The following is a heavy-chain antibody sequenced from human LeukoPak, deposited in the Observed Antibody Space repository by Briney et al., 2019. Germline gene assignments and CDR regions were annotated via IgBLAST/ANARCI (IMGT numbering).Heavy chain of an antibody. J-gene: IGHJ4*02. D-gene: IGHD4/OR15-4a*01. CDR3: ANGLSPDY. CDR2: ISDSGDGT. Sequence: PGGSLRLSCAASGFTFSSYAMTWVRQAPGKGLEWVSGISDSGDGTYYADPVKGRFTISRDDSKNTLYLQMNSLRDEDTALYYCANGLSPDYWGQGTLVTVSS. V-gene: IGHV3-23*01. CDR1: GFTFSSYA.